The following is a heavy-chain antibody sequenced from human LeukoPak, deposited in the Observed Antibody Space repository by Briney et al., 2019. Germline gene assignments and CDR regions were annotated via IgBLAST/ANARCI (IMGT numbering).Heavy chain of an antibody. V-gene: IGHV3-9*01. J-gene: IGHJ3*02. D-gene: IGHD1-26*01. CDR3: AKAKSGSYGAFDI. Sequence: GGSLRLSCAASGFTFDDYAMHWVRQAPGKGLEWVSGISWNSGSIGYADSVKGRFTISRDNAKNSLYLQMNSLRAEDTALYYCAKAKSGSYGAFDIWGQGTMVTVSS. CDR1: GFTFDDYA. CDR2: ISWNSGSI.